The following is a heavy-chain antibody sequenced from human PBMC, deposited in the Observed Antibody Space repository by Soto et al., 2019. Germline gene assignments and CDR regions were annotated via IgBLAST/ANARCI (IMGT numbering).Heavy chain of an antibody. CDR2: ISGSGGST. V-gene: IGHV3-23*01. CDR3: AKRTVGWYFDL. CDR1: GFTFSSYA. J-gene: IGHJ2*01. Sequence: EVQLLESGGGLVQPGGSLRLSCAASGFTFSSYAMSWVRQAPGKGLEWVSAISGSGGSTYDADAVKGRFTISRDNSKNTLYLQMNSRGAEDTAVYYCAKRTVGWYFDLWGRGTLVTVSS. D-gene: IGHD4-17*01.